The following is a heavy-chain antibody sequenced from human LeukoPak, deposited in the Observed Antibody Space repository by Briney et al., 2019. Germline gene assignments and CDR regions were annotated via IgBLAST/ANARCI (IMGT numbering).Heavy chain of an antibody. Sequence: SETLSLTCSVSGGSISSSSYHWGWIRQPPGKGLEWIGSIYYSGSTYYNPSLKSRVTISVDTSKNQFSLKLSSVTAADTAVYYCARRGSLYDSSGYYKRGYYYYYYMDVWGKGTTVTISS. CDR3: ARRGSLYDSSGYYKRGYYYYYYMDV. CDR1: GGSISSSSYH. D-gene: IGHD3-22*01. V-gene: IGHV4-39*07. J-gene: IGHJ6*03. CDR2: IYYSGST.